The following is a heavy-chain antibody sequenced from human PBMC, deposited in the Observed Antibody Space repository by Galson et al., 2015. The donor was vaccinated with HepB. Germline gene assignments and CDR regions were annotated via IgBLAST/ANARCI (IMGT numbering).Heavy chain of an antibody. D-gene: IGHD3-22*01. CDR3: ARDYYDSSGYGAPFDYYYYYGMDV. Sequence: SVKVSCKASGGTFSSYAISWVRQAPGQGLEWMGGIIPIFGTANYAQKFQGRVTITADKSTSTAYMELSSLRSEDTAVYYCARDYYDSSGYGAPFDYYYYYGMDVWGQGTTVTVSS. CDR2: IIPIFGTA. V-gene: IGHV1-69*06. J-gene: IGHJ6*02. CDR1: GGTFSSYA.